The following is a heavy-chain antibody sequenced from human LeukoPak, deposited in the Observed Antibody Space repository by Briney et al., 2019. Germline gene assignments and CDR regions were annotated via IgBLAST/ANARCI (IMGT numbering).Heavy chain of an antibody. CDR3: YYDSSGYYGPDAFDI. CDR1: GYTFTSYD. Sequence: ASVKVSCKASGYTFTSYDINWVRQATGQGLEWMGWMNPNSGNTGYAQKFQGRVTMTRNTSISTAYMELSSLRSEDTAVYYCYYDSSGYYGPDAFDIWGQGTMVTVSS. D-gene: IGHD3-22*01. V-gene: IGHV1-8*01. CDR2: MNPNSGNT. J-gene: IGHJ3*02.